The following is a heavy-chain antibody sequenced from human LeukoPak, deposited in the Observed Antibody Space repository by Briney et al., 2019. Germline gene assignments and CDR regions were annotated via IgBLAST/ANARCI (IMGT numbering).Heavy chain of an antibody. V-gene: IGHV1-2*02. CDR2: VNPNSGGT. J-gene: IGHJ4*02. CDR1: GYTFTDDH. Sequence: GASVKVSCKTSGYTFTDDHLHWVRQAPGQGLEWMGWVNPNSGGTKYAQKFEGRVTTTRDTSISTAYMELRRLTSDDTAVYYCARERFDGFDYWGQGTLVTVSS. CDR3: ARERFDGFDY. D-gene: IGHD3-9*01.